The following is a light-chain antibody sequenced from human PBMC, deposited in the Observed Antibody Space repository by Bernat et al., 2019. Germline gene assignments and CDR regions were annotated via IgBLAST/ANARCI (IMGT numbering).Light chain of an antibody. CDR1: QSVSSK. V-gene: IGKV3-15*01. CDR2: GAS. Sequence: EIVMTQSPATLSVSPGERATLSCRASQSVSSKLAWYQQKPGQAPRLLIYGASTRATGIPARFSGSGSGTEFTLTISSLQSEDFAVYYCQQYINWPYTCGQGTKLEIK. CDR3: QQYINWPYT. J-gene: IGKJ2*01.